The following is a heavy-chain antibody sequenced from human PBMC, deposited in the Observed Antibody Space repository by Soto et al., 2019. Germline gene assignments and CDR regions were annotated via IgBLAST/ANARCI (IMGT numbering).Heavy chain of an antibody. Sequence: QVQLVQSGAEVKKPGSSVKVSCKASGGNFSTHAISWVRQAPGQGLVWMGGIIPMFNTTISAQKFQGRVTITADEYTRTAYMELGSLRAEYTSAYYCARAAYERGGLDYWGQGTMVTVSS. CDR3: ARAAYERGGLDY. J-gene: IGHJ4*02. CDR1: GGNFSTHA. V-gene: IGHV1-69*01. CDR2: IIPMFNTT. D-gene: IGHD2-15*01.